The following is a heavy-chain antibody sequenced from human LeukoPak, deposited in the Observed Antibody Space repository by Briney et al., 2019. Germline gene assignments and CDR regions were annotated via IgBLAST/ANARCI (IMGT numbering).Heavy chain of an antibody. CDR1: GYTFTSYD. J-gene: IGHJ4*02. CDR3: ASGRRSYSSSWSDNIYYFDY. D-gene: IGHD6-13*01. CDR2: MNPNSGNT. V-gene: IGHV1-8*01. Sequence: ASVKVSCKASGYTFTSYDINWVRQATGQGLEWMGWMNPNSGNTGYAQKFQGRVTMTRNTSISTAYMELSSLRPEDTAVYYCASGRRSYSSSWSDNIYYFDYWGQGTLVTVSS.